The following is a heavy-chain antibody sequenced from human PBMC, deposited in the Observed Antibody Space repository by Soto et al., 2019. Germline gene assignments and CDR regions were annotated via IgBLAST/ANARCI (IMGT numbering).Heavy chain of an antibody. Sequence: ASVKVSCKASGYTFTSYYMHWVRQAPGQGLEWMGIINPSGGSTSYAQKFQGRVTMTRDTSTSTVYMELSSLRSEDTAVYYCARDREPTVGATNDFDYWGQGTLVTVSS. CDR1: GYTFTSYY. J-gene: IGHJ4*02. D-gene: IGHD1-26*01. CDR2: INPSGGST. V-gene: IGHV1-46*01. CDR3: ARDREPTVGATNDFDY.